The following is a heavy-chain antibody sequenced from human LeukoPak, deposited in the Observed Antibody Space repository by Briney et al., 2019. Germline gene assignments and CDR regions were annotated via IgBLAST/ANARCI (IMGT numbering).Heavy chain of an antibody. J-gene: IGHJ6*02. CDR3: ATDPGTMVRGVSYGMDV. Sequence: ASVKVSCKASGGTFSSYAISWVRQAPGKGLEWMGGFDPEDGETIYAQKFQGRVTMTEDTSTDTAYMELSSLRSEDTAVYYCATDPGTMVRGVSYGMDVWGQGTTVTVSS. D-gene: IGHD3-10*01. V-gene: IGHV1-24*01. CDR2: FDPEDGET. CDR1: GGTFSSYA.